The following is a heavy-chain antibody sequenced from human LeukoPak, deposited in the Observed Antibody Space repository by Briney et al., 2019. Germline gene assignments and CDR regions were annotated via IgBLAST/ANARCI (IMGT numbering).Heavy chain of an antibody. CDR3: ARGRYYYDSSGTHYFDY. J-gene: IGHJ4*02. CDR2: IYTSGST. V-gene: IGHV4-4*07. Sequence: SETLSLTCTVSGGSISSYYWSWIRQPAGKGLEWIGRIYTSGSTNYNPSLKSRVTMSVDTSKNQFSLKLSSVTAADTAVYYCARGRYYYDSSGTHYFDYWGQGTLVTVSS. CDR1: GGSISSYY. D-gene: IGHD3-22*01.